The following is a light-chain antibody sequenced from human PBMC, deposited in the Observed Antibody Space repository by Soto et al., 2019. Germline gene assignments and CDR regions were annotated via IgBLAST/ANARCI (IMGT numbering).Light chain of an antibody. CDR1: QSVNSN. Sequence: EIVMTQSPATLSVSPGERATLSCRASQSVNSNLAWYQQKPGQAPRLLIYGASTRATGIPARFSGSGSGTEFTLTISSLQAVDFAVYYCQQYNAWPLTFGGGTKVDIK. CDR3: QQYNAWPLT. V-gene: IGKV3-15*01. CDR2: GAS. J-gene: IGKJ4*01.